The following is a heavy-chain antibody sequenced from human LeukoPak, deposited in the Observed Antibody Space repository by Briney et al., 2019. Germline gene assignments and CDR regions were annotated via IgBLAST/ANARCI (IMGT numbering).Heavy chain of an antibody. CDR2: ISYDGSNK. Sequence: GGSLRLSCAASGFTFSSYAMHWVRQAPGKGLEWVAVISYDGSNKYYADSVKGRFTISRDNSKNTLYLQMNSLRAEDTAVYYCARGPIVGATSYFDYWGQGTLVTVSS. V-gene: IGHV3-30-3*01. CDR1: GFTFSSYA. CDR3: ARGPIVGATSYFDY. J-gene: IGHJ4*02. D-gene: IGHD1-26*01.